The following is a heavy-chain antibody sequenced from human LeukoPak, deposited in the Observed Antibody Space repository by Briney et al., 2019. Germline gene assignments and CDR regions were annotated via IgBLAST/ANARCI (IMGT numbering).Heavy chain of an antibody. J-gene: IGHJ4*02. CDR1: GGTFSSYA. Sequence: SVKVSCKASGGTFSSYAISWVRQAPGQGLEWMGGIIPIFGTANYAQKFQGRVTITADESTSTAYMELSSLRSEDTAVYYCARGSDLRAYSNYVGFDYWGQGTLVTVSS. D-gene: IGHD4-11*01. CDR3: ARGSDLRAYSNYVGFDY. V-gene: IGHV1-69*13. CDR2: IIPIFGTA.